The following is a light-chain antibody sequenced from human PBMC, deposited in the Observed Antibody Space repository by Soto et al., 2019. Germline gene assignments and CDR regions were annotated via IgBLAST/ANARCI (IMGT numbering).Light chain of an antibody. CDR1: QSVSSS. Sequence: EIVLIQSPATLSLSPGERATLSCRASQSVSSSLARYQQNPGQAPRLLIFDASNRATGIPVRFSGSGSGTDFTLTISSLEPEDFTVYYCQQHSNWPLTFGGGTKVDIK. CDR2: DAS. J-gene: IGKJ4*01. V-gene: IGKV3-11*01. CDR3: QQHSNWPLT.